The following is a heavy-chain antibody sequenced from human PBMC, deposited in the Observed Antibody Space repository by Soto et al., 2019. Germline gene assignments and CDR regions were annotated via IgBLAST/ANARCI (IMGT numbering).Heavy chain of an antibody. CDR1: GFTFSSYG. CDR3: ARGLEIMVYATGC. J-gene: IGHJ4*02. D-gene: IGHD2-8*01. V-gene: IGHV3-33*01. Sequence: PGGSLRLSCAASGFTFSSYGMHWVRQAPGKGLEWVAVIWYDGSNKYYADSVKGRFTISRDNSKNTLYLQMNSLRAEDTAVYYCARGLEIMVYATGCWGQGTLVTVSS. CDR2: IWYDGSNK.